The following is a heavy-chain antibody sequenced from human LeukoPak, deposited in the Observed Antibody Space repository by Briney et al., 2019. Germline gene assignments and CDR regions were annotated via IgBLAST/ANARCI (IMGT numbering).Heavy chain of an antibody. CDR2: ISGSGGST. CDR1: GFTFSSYA. D-gene: IGHD2-2*02. V-gene: IGHV3-23*01. J-gene: IGHJ6*03. Sequence: PGGSLRLSCAASGFTFSSYAMSWVRQAPGKGLEWVSAISGSGGSTYYADSVKGRFTISRDNSKNTLYLQMNSLRAEDTAVYYCAKHLPVRNGVVVPAAIPHYYDYYMYVWGKGTTVTVSS. CDR3: AKHLPVRNGVVVPAAIPHYYDYYMYV.